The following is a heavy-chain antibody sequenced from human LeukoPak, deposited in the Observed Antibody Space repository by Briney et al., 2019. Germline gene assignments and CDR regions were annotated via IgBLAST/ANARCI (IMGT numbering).Heavy chain of an antibody. Sequence: SETLSLTCTVSGGSISSYYWSWIRQPPGKGLEWSGYIYYSGSTNYNPSLKSRVTISVDTSKNQFSLKLSSVTAADTAVYYCARDQVPAASWFDPWGQGTLVTVSS. V-gene: IGHV4-59*01. CDR2: IYYSGST. D-gene: IGHD2-2*01. J-gene: IGHJ5*02. CDR1: GGSISSYY. CDR3: ARDQVPAASWFDP.